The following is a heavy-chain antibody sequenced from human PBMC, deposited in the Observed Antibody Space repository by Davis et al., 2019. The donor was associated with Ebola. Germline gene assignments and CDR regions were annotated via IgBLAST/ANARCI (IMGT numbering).Heavy chain of an antibody. CDR3: ARIEEMATMVDY. Sequence: PSETLSLTCTVSGGSISSGGYYWSWIRQHPGKGLEWIGYIYYSGSTYYNPSLKSRVTISVDTSKNQFSLKLSSVTAADTAVYYCARIEEMATMVDYWGQGTLVTVSS. D-gene: IGHD5-24*01. CDR1: GGSISSGGYY. J-gene: IGHJ4*02. V-gene: IGHV4-31*03. CDR2: IYYSGST.